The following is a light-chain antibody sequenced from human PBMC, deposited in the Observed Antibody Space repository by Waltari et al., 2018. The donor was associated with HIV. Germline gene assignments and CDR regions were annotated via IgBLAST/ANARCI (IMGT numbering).Light chain of an antibody. CDR1: SSDVGGYNS. CDR3: SSYTTSSTLWV. V-gene: IGLV2-14*01. J-gene: IGLJ3*02. Sequence: QSALTQPASVSGSPGQSITISCTGTSSDVGGYNSVSWCQQHPGKAPKLMIYEVSNRPSGVSNRFSGSKSGNTASLTISGLQAEDEAHYYCSSYTTSSTLWVFGGGTKLTVL. CDR2: EVS.